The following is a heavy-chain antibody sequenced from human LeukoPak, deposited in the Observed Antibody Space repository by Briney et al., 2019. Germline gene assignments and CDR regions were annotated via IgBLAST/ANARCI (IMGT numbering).Heavy chain of an antibody. D-gene: IGHD3-22*01. V-gene: IGHV3-23*01. CDR3: ATVIVVAGRGNGC. Sequence: GSLRLSFTASGFTFSRYAMGWVRQAPGKGLEWVSSISNSGTATYYADPVNGRFTISRDNSKNTLFLQMSSLRPEDTALYYCATVIVVAGRGNGCWGQGTLVTVSS. CDR2: ISNSGTAT. J-gene: IGHJ4*02. CDR1: GFTFSRYA.